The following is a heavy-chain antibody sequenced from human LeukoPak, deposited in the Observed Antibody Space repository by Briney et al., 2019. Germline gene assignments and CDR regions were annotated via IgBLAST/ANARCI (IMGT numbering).Heavy chain of an antibody. Sequence: SETLSLTCTVSGGSISSYYWSWIRQPAGKGLEWIGRIYTSGSTNYNPSLKSRVTISVDTSKNQFSLKLSSVTAADTAVYYCARAVGYCSSTSCSASPYFDYWGQGTLVTVSS. CDR1: GGSISSYY. V-gene: IGHV4-4*07. CDR3: ARAVGYCSSTSCSASPYFDY. CDR2: IYTSGST. J-gene: IGHJ4*02. D-gene: IGHD2-2*01.